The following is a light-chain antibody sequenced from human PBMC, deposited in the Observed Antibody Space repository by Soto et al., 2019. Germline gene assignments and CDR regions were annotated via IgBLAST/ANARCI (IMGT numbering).Light chain of an antibody. CDR1: SSNIGSNT. CDR3: AAWDDSLNGNYV. Sequence: RVTISCSGSSSNIGSNTVNWYQQLPGTAPKLLIYSNNQRPSGVPDRFSGSKSGTSASLAISGLQSEDEADYYCAAWDDSLNGNYVFGTGTKDTVL. V-gene: IGLV1-44*01. J-gene: IGLJ1*01. CDR2: SNN.